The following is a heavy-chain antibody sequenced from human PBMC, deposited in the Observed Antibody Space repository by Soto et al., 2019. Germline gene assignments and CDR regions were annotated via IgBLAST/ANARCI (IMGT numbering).Heavy chain of an antibody. CDR1: GDSISSGSY. J-gene: IGHJ4*03. CDR2: IYHGGTT. CDR3: ARVHVMVVAGSTFDY. Sequence: PETLSLTCTVSGDSISSGSYWGWIRQPPGEGPEWIASIYHGGTTFYNPSLKSRISIPVDTSKNQFSLRLTSVTAADTATYYCARVHVMVVAGSTFDYWGPGTLVTVSS. V-gene: IGHV4-38-2*02. D-gene: IGHD6-19*01.